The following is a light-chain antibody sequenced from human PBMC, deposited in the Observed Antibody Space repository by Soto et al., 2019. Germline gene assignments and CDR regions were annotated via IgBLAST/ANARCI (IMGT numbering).Light chain of an antibody. J-gene: IGLJ1*01. CDR1: KLEDKY. CDR2: QDT. V-gene: IGLV3-1*01. CDR3: QVWDRSTNYV. Sequence: SYELTQPPSVSVSPGQTARITCSGDKLEDKYACWYQQKAGQSPVLLIYQDTKRPSGIPDRFSGSNSGNTATLTISGTQAMDEADYYCQVWDRSTNYVFGSGTKVTVL.